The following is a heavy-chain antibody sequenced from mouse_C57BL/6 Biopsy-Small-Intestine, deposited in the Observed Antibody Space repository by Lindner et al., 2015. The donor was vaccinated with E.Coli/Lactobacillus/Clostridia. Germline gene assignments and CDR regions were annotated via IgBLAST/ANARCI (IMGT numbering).Heavy chain of an antibody. D-gene: IGHD1-1*01. CDR2: IYPRDGST. CDR1: GYTFTSYD. Sequence: VQLQESGPELVKPGASVKLSCKASGYTFTSYDINWVKQRPGQGLEWIGWIYPRDGSTKYNGKFKGEATLTVDTSSSTAYMELHSLTSEDSAVYFCARDITTVVNAMDYWGQGTSVTVSS. V-gene: IGHV1-85*01. J-gene: IGHJ4*01. CDR3: ARDITTVVNAMDY.